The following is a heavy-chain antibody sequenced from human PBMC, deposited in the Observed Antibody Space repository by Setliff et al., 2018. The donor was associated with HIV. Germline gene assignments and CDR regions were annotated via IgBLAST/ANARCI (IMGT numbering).Heavy chain of an antibody. J-gene: IGHJ3*02. CDR2: IGTLADA. V-gene: IGHV3-13*01. CDR3: VRQSGSWHAGSGAFDI. CDR1: GFTCGGYD. Sequence: GGSLRLSCVTAGFTCGGYDMHWVRQPVGKGLEWVSAIGTLADAYYPDSVKGRFTMSRENAKSSVYLQMNSLRDEDTSVYSCVRQSGSWHAGSGAFDIWGQGTMVTVSS. D-gene: IGHD1-26*01.